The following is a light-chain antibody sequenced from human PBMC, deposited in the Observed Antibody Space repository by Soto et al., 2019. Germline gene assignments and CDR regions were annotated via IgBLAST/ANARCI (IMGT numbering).Light chain of an antibody. Sequence: QLVLTQSSSASASLGSSVKLTCTLSSGHSSYIISWHQQQPGKAPRYLMRLEGSGSYNKGSGVPDRFSGSSSGADRYLTLSNLLFEDEADYYCETWASNTHVFGPGPKVPVL. J-gene: IGLJ1*01. CDR2: LEGSGSY. V-gene: IGLV4-60*02. CDR3: ETWASNTHV. CDR1: SGHSSYI.